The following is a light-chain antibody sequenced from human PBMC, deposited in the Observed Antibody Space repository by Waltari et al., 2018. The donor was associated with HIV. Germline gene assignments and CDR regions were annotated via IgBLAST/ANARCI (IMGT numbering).Light chain of an antibody. V-gene: IGLV2-14*01. Sequence: QSALTQPASVSGSPGQSITISCAGTSSDVGGYNYVSWYQQHPDKAPKLMIYEVSNRPSGVSNRFSGSKSANTASLTISGLQAEDEADYYCSSYTSSYTVIFGGGTKLTVL. CDR2: EVS. CDR3: SSYTSSYTVI. J-gene: IGLJ2*01. CDR1: SSDVGGYNY.